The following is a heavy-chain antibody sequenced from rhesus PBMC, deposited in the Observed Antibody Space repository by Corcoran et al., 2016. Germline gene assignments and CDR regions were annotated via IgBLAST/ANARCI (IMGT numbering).Heavy chain of an antibody. CDR2: IYGSCGNT. CDR3: ARGGYGSWNLRY. D-gene: IGHD6-25*01. Sequence: QVQLQESGPGVVKPSETLSLTCAVSGYSISSGYDWSWIRQPPWKGLEWIGYIYGSCGNTNYNPSLKNRVTISKETAKNQFSLKLRSVTAADTAVYYCARGGYGSWNLRYWGQGVLVTVSS. J-gene: IGHJ4*01. CDR1: GYSISSGYD. V-gene: IGHV4-76*01.